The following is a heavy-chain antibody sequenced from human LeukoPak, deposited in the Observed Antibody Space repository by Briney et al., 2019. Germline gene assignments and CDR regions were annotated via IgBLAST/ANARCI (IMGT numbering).Heavy chain of an antibody. J-gene: IGHJ4*01. V-gene: IGHV3-53*01. CDR3: TRWSYAGVDY. CDR1: GFTVSSNY. Sequence: PWGSRRPSSAASGFTVSSNYMSWVRQAPGKGLEWVSLIYSGGTTNDAASVKGRFTISRDNCKYTLYLQMNSLRAEDTAVYYCTRWSYAGVDYWGHRT. CDR2: IYSGGTT. D-gene: IGHD2-8*01.